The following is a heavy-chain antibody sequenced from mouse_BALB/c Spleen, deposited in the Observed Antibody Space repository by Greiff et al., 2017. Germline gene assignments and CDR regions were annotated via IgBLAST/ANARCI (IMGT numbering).Heavy chain of an antibody. Sequence: QVQLQQPGAELVKPGAPVKLSCKASGYTFTSYWMNWEKQRPGRGLEWIGRIDPSDSETHYNQKFKDKATLTVDKSSSTAYIQLSSLTSEDSAVYYCAILRPHYFDYWGQGTTLTVSS. D-gene: IGHD1-2*01. CDR3: AILRPHYFDY. V-gene: IGHV1-74*01. CDR2: IDPSDSET. CDR1: GYTFTSYW. J-gene: IGHJ2*01.